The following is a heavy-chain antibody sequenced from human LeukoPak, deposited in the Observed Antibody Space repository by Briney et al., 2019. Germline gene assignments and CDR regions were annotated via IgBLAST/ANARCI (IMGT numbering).Heavy chain of an antibody. CDR3: ARGGQLLVFDY. V-gene: IGHV4-34*01. CDR2: INHSGST. CDR1: GGSFSGYY. D-gene: IGHD2-2*01. Sequence: SETLSLTCAVYGGSFSGYYWSWIRQPPGKGLEWIGEINHSGSTNYNPSLKSRVTISVDTSKNQFSLELSSVTAADTAVYYCARGGQLLVFDYWGQGTLVTVSS. J-gene: IGHJ4*02.